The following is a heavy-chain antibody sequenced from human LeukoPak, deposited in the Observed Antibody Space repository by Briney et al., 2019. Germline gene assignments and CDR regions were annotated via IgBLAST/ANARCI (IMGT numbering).Heavy chain of an antibody. CDR1: GGSFSGYY. J-gene: IGHJ5*02. Sequence: SETLSLTCAVYGGSFSGYYWSWIRQPPGKGLEWIGEINHSGSTNYNPSLKSRVTISVDTSKNQFSLKLSSVTAADTAVYYCARGKNCRSMVRGALNWFDPWGQGTLVTVSS. V-gene: IGHV4-34*01. D-gene: IGHD3-10*01. CDR2: INHSGST. CDR3: ARGKNCRSMVRGALNWFDP.